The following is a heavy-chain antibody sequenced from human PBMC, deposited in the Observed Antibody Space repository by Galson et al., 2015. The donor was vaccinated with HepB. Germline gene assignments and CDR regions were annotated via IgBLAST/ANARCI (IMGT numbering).Heavy chain of an antibody. V-gene: IGHV3-23*01. CDR3: AKDRRRLRLLEWLVSGFDV. J-gene: IGHJ4*02. D-gene: IGHD3-3*01. CDR1: GFTFSSYA. Sequence: SLRLSCAASGFTFSSYAMSWVRQAPGKGLEWVSVISGGGFTTHYADSVKGRFTISRDNSKNTLYLQMNSLRAEDPAVYFCAKDRRRLRLLEWLVSGFDVWGQGTLVTGSS. CDR2: ISGGGFTT.